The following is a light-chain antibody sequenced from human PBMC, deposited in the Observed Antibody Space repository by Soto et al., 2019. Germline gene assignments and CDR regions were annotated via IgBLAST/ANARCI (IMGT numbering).Light chain of an antibody. CDR1: QSISSY. Sequence: DIQMTQSPSSLSASVGDRVTITCRASQSISSYLNWYQQKPGKAPKLLIYAASSLQSGVPSRFSGSVSGTDFTLTISSLQPEDFATYYCQQSYSTPRTFXQGTKADIK. CDR2: AAS. J-gene: IGKJ1*01. V-gene: IGKV1-39*01. CDR3: QQSYSTPRT.